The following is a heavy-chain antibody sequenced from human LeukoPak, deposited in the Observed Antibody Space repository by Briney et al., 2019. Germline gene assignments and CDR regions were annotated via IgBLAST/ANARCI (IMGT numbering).Heavy chain of an antibody. D-gene: IGHD3-16*01. Sequence: GGSLRLSCAASKFTFSSYWMSWVRQAPGKGLKWVAYMNQLGNEKNYVDSVKGRFTISRDNAKNSLYLQMNSLRAEDTAVYYCARGTYYYEFWGQGTLVTVSS. V-gene: IGHV3-7*04. CDR3: ARGTYYYEF. CDR2: MNQLGNEK. CDR1: KFTFSSYW. J-gene: IGHJ4*02.